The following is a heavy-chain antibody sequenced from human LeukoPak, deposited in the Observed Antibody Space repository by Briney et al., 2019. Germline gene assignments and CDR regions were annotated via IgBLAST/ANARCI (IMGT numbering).Heavy chain of an antibody. J-gene: IGHJ4*02. CDR2: LYSHGDT. D-gene: IGHD6-6*01. Sequence: GGSLRLSCAASGFIFSDQSMNWVRQAPGKGLEWVSILYSHGDTYYADSVQGRFYISRDSSKNTLYLQMNSLRVEDTAIYYCARGGGSSSHNWGQGTLVTVSS. CDR1: GFIFSDQS. V-gene: IGHV3-53*01. CDR3: ARGGGSSSHN.